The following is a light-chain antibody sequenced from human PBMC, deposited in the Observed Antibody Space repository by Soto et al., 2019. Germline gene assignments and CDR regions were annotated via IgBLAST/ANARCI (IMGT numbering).Light chain of an antibody. V-gene: IGKV1-9*01. J-gene: IGKJ5*01. CDR1: QGISRF. CDR2: DAS. Sequence: DIQMTQSPSTLSASVGDRVTITCRASQGISRFLAWYQQKPGKTPNLLIYDASTLQRGVPSRFSGSGSGTEFTLTISSLQPEDFATYTCQQFHTFPFGFGQGTRLEIK. CDR3: QQFHTFPFG.